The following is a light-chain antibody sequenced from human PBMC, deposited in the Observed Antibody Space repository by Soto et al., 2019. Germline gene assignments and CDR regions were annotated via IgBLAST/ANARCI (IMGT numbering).Light chain of an antibody. CDR1: QSISSW. J-gene: IGKJ5*01. V-gene: IGKV1-5*03. CDR3: LQYHSYSPIT. CDR2: KAS. Sequence: DIQMTQSPSTLSASVGDRVTITCRASQSISSWVAWYQQKPGKAPNLLIYKASSLKSGVPSRFSGSGSGTEFTLTISSLQPDDFANYYCLQYHSYSPITFGQGTRLEIK.